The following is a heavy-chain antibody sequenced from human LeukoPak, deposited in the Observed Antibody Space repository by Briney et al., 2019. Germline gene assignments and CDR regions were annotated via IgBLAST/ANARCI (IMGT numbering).Heavy chain of an antibody. CDR2: ISGSGGST. V-gene: IGHV3-23*01. Sequence: GGSLRLSCAASGFTFSSYAMSWVRQAPGKGLEWVSAISGSGGSTYYADSVKGRFTISRDNSKNTLYLQMNSLRAEDTAVYNCAKGLVLRYFDWLSQFDYWGQGTLVTVSS. CDR3: AKGLVLRYFDWLSQFDY. D-gene: IGHD3-9*01. J-gene: IGHJ4*02. CDR1: GFTFSSYA.